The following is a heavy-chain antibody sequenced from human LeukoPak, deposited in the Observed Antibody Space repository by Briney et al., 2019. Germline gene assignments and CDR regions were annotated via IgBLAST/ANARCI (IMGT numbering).Heavy chain of an antibody. V-gene: IGHV3-30*02. Sequence: PGGSLRLSCAASGFTFSSYGMHWVRQAPGKGLEWVAFIRYDGSNKYYADSVKGRFTISRDNSKNTLYLQMNSLRAEDTAVYYCAKAMIVVVYGAFDIWGQGTMVTVSS. CDR2: IRYDGSNK. D-gene: IGHD3-22*01. CDR1: GFTFSSYG. J-gene: IGHJ3*02. CDR3: AKAMIVVVYGAFDI.